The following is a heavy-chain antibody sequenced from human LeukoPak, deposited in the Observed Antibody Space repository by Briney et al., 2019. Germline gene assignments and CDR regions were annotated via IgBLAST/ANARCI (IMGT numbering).Heavy chain of an antibody. CDR2: IQNDATNK. Sequence: PGGSLRLSCAASGFTFSSYGMHWVRQAPGKGLDWVALIQNDATNKYYADSVKGRFTISRDNSKNTLYLQMNSLRAEDTAIYYCAKGDLAAAGRDDAFDIWGQGTMVTVSS. CDR3: AKGDLAAAGRDDAFDI. V-gene: IGHV3-30*02. D-gene: IGHD6-13*01. CDR1: GFTFSSYG. J-gene: IGHJ3*02.